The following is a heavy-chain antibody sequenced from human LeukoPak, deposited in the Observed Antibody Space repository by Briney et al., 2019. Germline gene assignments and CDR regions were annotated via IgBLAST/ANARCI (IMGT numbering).Heavy chain of an antibody. D-gene: IGHD1-14*01. V-gene: IGHV3-30*04. J-gene: IGHJ4*02. CDR1: GFTFSSYA. CDR3: AKVRKYLPPFDY. CDR2: ISYDGSNK. Sequence: PGRSLRLSCAASGFTFSSYAMHWVRQAPGKGLEWVAVISYDGSNKYYADSVKGRFTISRDNSKNTLYLQMNSLRAEDTAVYYCAKVRKYLPPFDYWGQGTLVTVSS.